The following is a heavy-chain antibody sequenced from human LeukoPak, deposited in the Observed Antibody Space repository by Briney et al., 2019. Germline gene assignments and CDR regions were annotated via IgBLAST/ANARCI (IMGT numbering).Heavy chain of an antibody. CDR2: VGFSGGST. J-gene: IGHJ4*02. CDR3: AKVLRQWTYALLFDS. Sequence: GGSLRLSCAASGFTFSSYTMSWVRQAPGRGLEWVSVVGFSGGSTYYAGSVKGRFTISRDNSKNTLYLQMNSLRAEDTAVYYCAKVLRQWTYALLFDSWGQGTLVTVSS. D-gene: IGHD3-16*01. CDR1: GFTFSSYT. V-gene: IGHV3-23*01.